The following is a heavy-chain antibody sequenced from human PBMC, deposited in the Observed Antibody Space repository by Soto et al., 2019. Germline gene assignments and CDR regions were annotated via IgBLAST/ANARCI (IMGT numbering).Heavy chain of an antibody. CDR3: ARIPRYSSPTSDDLDS. V-gene: IGHV1-69*15. Sequence: QVQLVQSGAEARKPGSSVQVSCKASGGTFYTYTFSWVRQAPGQGLEWMGSITPIYPTTNYAEKFQGRLTVTEDGSTNTAYMELNSLTSEDTAVYYCARIPRYSSPTSDDLDSWGQGTLVTVSS. CDR2: ITPIYPTT. J-gene: IGHJ4*02. CDR1: GGTFYTYT. D-gene: IGHD5-18*01.